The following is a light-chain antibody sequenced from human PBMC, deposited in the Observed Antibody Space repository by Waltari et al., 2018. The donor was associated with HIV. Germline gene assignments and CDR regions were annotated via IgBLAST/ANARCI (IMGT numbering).Light chain of an antibody. Sequence: EIVMTQSPATLSVSPGERATLSCRASQSVSSNLAWYQQKPGQAPRLLIYGASTRATGIPAMFSGSGSGTEFTLTISSLQSEDLAVYYCQQYNNWLSITFSQGTRLEIK. CDR3: QQYNNWLSIT. J-gene: IGKJ5*01. CDR2: GAS. V-gene: IGKV3-15*01. CDR1: QSVSSN.